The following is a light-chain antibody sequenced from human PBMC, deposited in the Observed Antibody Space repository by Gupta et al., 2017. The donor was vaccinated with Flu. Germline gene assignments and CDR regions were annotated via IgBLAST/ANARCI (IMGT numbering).Light chain of an antibody. Sequence: TIYCTGGSSNIGGGDNVYWYQRLPGTAPNLLMYGNMSRSSAAPDSFSGSKYATSASVTITGLQTEDEADYYCHSEDTSRSGWVFGGGTKLTVL. V-gene: IGLV1-40*01. J-gene: IGLJ3*02. CDR1: SSNIGGGDN. CDR3: HSEDTSRSGWV. CDR2: GNM.